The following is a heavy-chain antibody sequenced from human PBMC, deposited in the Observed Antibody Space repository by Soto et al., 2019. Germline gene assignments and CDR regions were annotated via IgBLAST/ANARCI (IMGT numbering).Heavy chain of an antibody. CDR3: ARYCTNGVCPEDAFDI. Sequence: QPGGSLRLSCAASGFTFSSYAMSWVRQAPGKGLEWVSAISGSGGSTYYADSVKGRFTISRDDSKNSLYLQMNSLKAEDTAVYYCARYCTNGVCPEDAFDIWGQGTMVTVSS. J-gene: IGHJ3*02. CDR2: ISGSGGST. V-gene: IGHV3-23*01. CDR1: GFTFSSYA. D-gene: IGHD2-8*01.